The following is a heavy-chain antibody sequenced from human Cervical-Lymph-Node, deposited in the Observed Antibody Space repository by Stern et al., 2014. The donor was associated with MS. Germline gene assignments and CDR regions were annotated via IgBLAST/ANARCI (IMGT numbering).Heavy chain of an antibody. J-gene: IGHJ4*02. Sequence: QLQLQESAPGLVKPSETLSLTCSVSGGSVSSGTYYWSWIRQSPGKGLEWIGSVYYGGISEYNPSLKSRLSISVDTSTNQFSLRLSSVTAADTAVYYCARESRTDYYDTSNYRFFDSWGQGTLVTVSS. D-gene: IGHD3-22*01. CDR2: VYYGGIS. CDR3: ARESRTDYYDTSNYRFFDS. CDR1: GGSVSSGTYY. V-gene: IGHV4-61*01.